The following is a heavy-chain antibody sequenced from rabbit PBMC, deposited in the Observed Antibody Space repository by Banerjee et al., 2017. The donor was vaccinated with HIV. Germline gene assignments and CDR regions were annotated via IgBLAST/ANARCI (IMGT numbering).Heavy chain of an antibody. CDR2: IHADSSGNT. Sequence: QSLEESGGDLVKPGASLTLTCTASGFSFSSSYYMCWVRQAPGKGLEWIACIHADSSGNTYYASWVNGRFSISKTSSTSVTLQLNSLTAADTATYFCARDITTSNLWGPGTLVTVS. D-gene: IGHD1-1*01. V-gene: IGHV1S40*01. J-gene: IGHJ4*01. CDR3: ARDITTSNL. CDR1: GFSFSSSYY.